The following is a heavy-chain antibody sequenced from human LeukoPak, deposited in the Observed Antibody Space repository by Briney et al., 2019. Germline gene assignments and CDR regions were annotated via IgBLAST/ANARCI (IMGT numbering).Heavy chain of an antibody. CDR1: GFTFSGSA. V-gene: IGHV3-23*01. CDR2: ISGSGGST. D-gene: IGHD4-17*01. J-gene: IGHJ4*02. Sequence: PGGSLRLSCAASGFTFSGSAMHWVRQASGKGLEWVSAISGSGGSTYYADSVKGRFTISRDNSKNTLYLQMNSLRAEDTAVYYCAKDHMTTENYWGQGTLVTVSS. CDR3: AKDHMTTENY.